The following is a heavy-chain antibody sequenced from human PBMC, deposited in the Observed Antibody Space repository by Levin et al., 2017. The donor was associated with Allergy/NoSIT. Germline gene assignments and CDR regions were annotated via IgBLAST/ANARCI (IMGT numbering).Heavy chain of an antibody. CDR3: ARDGSGFHAFDI. Sequence: PGGSLRLSCEASGFSFSSYVMNWIRQAPGRGLEWVSLISFSSSYRYYLDSVRGRFTVSRDNAKNSLYLEMNNLKAEDTAVYYCARDGSGFHAFDIWGQGTMVTVSS. CDR2: ISFSSSYR. CDR1: GFSFSSYV. J-gene: IGHJ3*02. V-gene: IGHV3-21*01. D-gene: IGHD3-22*01.